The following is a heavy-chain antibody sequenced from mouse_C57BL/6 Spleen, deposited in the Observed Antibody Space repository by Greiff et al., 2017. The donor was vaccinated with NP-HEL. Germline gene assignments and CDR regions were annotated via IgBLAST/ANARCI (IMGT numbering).Heavy chain of an antibody. V-gene: IGHV1-64*01. CDR1: GYTFTSYW. D-gene: IGHD2-10*02. CDR3: ARSGGGYGNTEGFAY. J-gene: IGHJ3*01. Sequence: VQVVESGAELVKPGASVKLSCKASGYTFTSYWMHWVKQRPGQGLEWIGMIHPNSGSTNYNEKFKSKATLTVDKSSSTAYMQLSSLTSEDSAVYYCARSGGGYGNTEGFAYWGQGTLVTVSA. CDR2: IHPNSGST.